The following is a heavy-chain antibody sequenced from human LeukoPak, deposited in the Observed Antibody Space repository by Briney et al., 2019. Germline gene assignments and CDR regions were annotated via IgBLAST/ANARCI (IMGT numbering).Heavy chain of an antibody. CDR3: ARIGGSRVFGDY. CDR2: IYYSGT. CDR1: GVSISSDGYY. J-gene: IGHJ4*02. D-gene: IGHD2-15*01. Sequence: SETLSLTCTFSGVSISSDGYYWGWVRQPPGKGLEWIGTIYYSGTYYNPSLKSRVTVSVDTSKNQFSLNLSSVTAADTAMYYCARIGGSRVFGDYWGQGILVTVCS. V-gene: IGHV4-39*01.